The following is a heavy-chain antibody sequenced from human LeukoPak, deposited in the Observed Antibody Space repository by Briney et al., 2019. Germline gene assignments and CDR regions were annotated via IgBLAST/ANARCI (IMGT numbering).Heavy chain of an antibody. CDR3: ARDSSTLNWFDP. CDR1: GGSISSYY. D-gene: IGHD6-13*01. Sequence: PSETPSLTCTVSGGSISSYYWSWIRQPPGKGLEWIGYIYYSGSTYYNPSLKSRVTISVDTSKNQFSLKLSSVTAADTAVYYCARDSSTLNWFDPWGQGTLVTVSS. V-gene: IGHV4-59*12. J-gene: IGHJ5*02. CDR2: IYYSGST.